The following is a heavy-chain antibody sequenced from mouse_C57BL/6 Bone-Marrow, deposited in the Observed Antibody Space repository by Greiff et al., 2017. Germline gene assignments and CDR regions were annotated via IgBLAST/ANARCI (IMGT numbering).Heavy chain of an antibody. CDR3: ARGWLRLGGY. J-gene: IGHJ4*01. CDR2: IYPGDGDT. Sequence: QVQLQQSGPELVKPGASVKISCKASGYAFSSSWMNWVKQRPGKGLEWIGRIYPGDGDTNYNGKFKGKATLTADKSSSTAYMQLSSLTSEDSAVXFYARGWLRLGGYWGQGTSVTVSS. CDR1: GYAFSSSW. V-gene: IGHV1-82*01. D-gene: IGHD2-2*01.